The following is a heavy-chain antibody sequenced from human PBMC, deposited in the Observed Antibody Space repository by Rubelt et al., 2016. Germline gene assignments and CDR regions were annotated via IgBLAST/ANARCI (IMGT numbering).Heavy chain of an antibody. CDR2: ISGSGGST. CDR3: ARGGGVVVVPAATYFDY. V-gene: IGHV3-23*01. D-gene: IGHD2-2*01. J-gene: IGHJ4*02. CDR1: GFTFSSYA. Sequence: EVQLLESGGGLVQPGGSLRLSCAASGFTFSSYAMSWVRQAPGKGLEWVSAISGSGGSTYYADSVKGLFTLARDKSKNTLYLQMNSLRAEDTAVYYCARGGGVVVVPAATYFDYWGQGTLVTVSS.